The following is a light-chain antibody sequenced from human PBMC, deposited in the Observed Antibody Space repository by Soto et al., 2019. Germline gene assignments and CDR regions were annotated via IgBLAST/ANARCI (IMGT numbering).Light chain of an antibody. CDR2: STD. J-gene: IGLJ2*01. CDR1: TGAVTSGHY. CDR3: LLLEGGGLV. V-gene: IGLV7-43*01. Sequence: QAVVTQEPSLTVSPGGTVTLTCASSTGAVTSGHYPNWFQQKPGQTPRPLIYSTDNKHSWTPARFSGSLLGDKAALTLSGAQPEDEAEYYCLLLEGGGLVFGGGTKLTVL.